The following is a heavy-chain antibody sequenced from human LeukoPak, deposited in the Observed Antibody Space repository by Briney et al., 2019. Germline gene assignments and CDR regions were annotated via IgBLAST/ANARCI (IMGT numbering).Heavy chain of an antibody. CDR2: ISAYNGNT. V-gene: IGHV1-18*01. Sequence: ASVSVSCKASGYTFTSYGISWVRQAPGQGLEWMGWISAYNGNTNYAQKLQGRVTMTTDTSTSTAYMELRSLRSDDTAVYYCARETQVGATNGYYYYYYGMDVWGQGTTVTVSS. D-gene: IGHD1-26*01. J-gene: IGHJ6*02. CDR1: GYTFTSYG. CDR3: ARETQVGATNGYYYYYYGMDV.